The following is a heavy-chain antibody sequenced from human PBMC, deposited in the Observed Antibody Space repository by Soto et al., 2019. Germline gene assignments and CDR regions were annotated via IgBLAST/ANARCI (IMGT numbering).Heavy chain of an antibody. D-gene: IGHD2-2*02. CDR3: AREYTYGSNFFDC. Sequence: QVQLQESGPGLVKPSQTLSLTCTVSGGSISSAAYYWSWIRQHPGKGLEWIGYISHCGSTYYNPSLKSRVIISVDTSKTQFSLSLTSVTAADTAVYYCAREYTYGSNFFDCWGQGALVTVSS. V-gene: IGHV4-31*03. J-gene: IGHJ4*02. CDR2: ISHCGST. CDR1: GGSISSAAYY.